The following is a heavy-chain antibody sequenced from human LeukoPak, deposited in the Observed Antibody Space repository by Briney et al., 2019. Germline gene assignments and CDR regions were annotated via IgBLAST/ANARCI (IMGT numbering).Heavy chain of an antibody. CDR3: ARQSGTTAKEVNWFDP. V-gene: IGHV1-2*02. D-gene: IGHD1-26*01. Sequence: ASVKVSCKASGYAFTGQYIHWGRHAPGQPLEWMVWINPSSGGTNIAQKFQGRLTMTRDTSISTAYMELSSLTSDDTAVYSCARQSGTTAKEVNWFDPWGQGTLVTVSS. CDR1: GYAFTGQY. CDR2: INPSSGGT. J-gene: IGHJ5*02.